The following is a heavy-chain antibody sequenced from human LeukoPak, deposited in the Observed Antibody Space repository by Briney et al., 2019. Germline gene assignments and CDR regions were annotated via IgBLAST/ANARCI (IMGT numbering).Heavy chain of an antibody. CDR2: IYHSGST. CDR1: GGSISSSNW. CDR3: ASLWFGELSYAFDI. D-gene: IGHD3-10*01. V-gene: IGHV4-4*02. J-gene: IGHJ3*02. Sequence: TSETLSLTCAVSGGSISSSNWWSWVRQPPGKGLEWIGEIYHSGSTNYNPSLKSRVTISVDKSKNQFSLKLSSVTAADTAVYYCASLWFGELSYAFDIWGQGTMVTVSS.